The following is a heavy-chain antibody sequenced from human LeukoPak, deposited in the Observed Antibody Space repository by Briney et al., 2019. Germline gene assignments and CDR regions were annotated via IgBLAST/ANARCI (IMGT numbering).Heavy chain of an antibody. CDR2: ISGSGGST. V-gene: IGHV3-23*01. D-gene: IGHD2/OR15-2a*01. Sequence: PGGSLRLSCAASGFTFSSYAMTWVRQAPGKGLEWVSSISGSGGSTYYADSVKGRFTISRDNSENTLYVQMNSLRAEDTAVYYCAKGSMGQFDPWGQGTLVTVSS. CDR1: GFTFSSYA. J-gene: IGHJ5*02. CDR3: AKGSMGQFDP.